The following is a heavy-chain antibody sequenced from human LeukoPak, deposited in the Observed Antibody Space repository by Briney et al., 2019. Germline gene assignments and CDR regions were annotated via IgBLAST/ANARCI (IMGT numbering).Heavy chain of an antibody. D-gene: IGHD4-17*01. J-gene: IGHJ4*02. CDR1: GGPISSGSYY. V-gene: IGHV4-61*02. CDR3: ARESIYGDYGH. Sequence: NPSQTLSLTCTLSGGPISSGSYYWSWIRQPARKGLEWIGRIYTSGSTNYNPSLKSRVTISVDTSKNQFSLKLSSVTAAHTAVYYCARESIYGDYGHWGQGTLVTVSS. CDR2: IYTSGST.